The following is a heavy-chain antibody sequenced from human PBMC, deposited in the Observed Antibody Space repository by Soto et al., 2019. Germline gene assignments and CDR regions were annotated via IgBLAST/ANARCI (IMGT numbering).Heavy chain of an antibody. J-gene: IGHJ3*02. D-gene: IGHD6-13*01. CDR3: ARDVSPGSSSLYLDAFDI. CDR2: INRDGSKK. V-gene: IGHV3-7*05. CDR1: GFTLSAYW. Sequence: EVQLEESGGDLVQPGGSLRLSCAASGFTLSAYWMTWVRQAPGKGLEWVANINRDGSKKSYLDSVRGRFTISRDNVGNSLYLQMDSLRADDRALYDCARDVSPGSSSLYLDAFDIWGQGTMVTVSS.